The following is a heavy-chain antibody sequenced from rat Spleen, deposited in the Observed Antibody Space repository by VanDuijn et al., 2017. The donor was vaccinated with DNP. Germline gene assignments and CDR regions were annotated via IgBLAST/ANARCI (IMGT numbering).Heavy chain of an antibody. V-gene: IGHV5-31*01. CDR2: ITTGGEIT. CDR3: TKPPTGSNWFAY. CDR1: GFTIKKDW. J-gene: IGHJ3*01. Sequence: EVQLVESGCDPVQPGRSLTPPGIVPGFTIKKDWMTWVRQVPGKGLEWIASITTGGEITYYPDSVKGRFTISRDHAKSSVYLQMHSLRSQDTATYYCTKPPTGSNWFAYWGQGTLVTVSS. D-gene: IGHD3-4*01.